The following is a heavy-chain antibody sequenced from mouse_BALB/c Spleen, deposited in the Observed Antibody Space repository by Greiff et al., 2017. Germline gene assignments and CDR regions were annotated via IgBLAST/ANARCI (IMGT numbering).Heavy chain of an antibody. Sequence: EVMLVESGGGLVKPGGSLKLSCAASGFTFSSYAMSWVRQSPEKRLEWVAEISSGGSYTYYPDTVTGRFTISRDNAKNTLYLEMSSLRSEDTAMYYCARKGDGNYGGHAMDYWGQGTSVTVSS. D-gene: IGHD2-1*01. J-gene: IGHJ4*01. CDR2: ISSGGSYT. CDR1: GFTFSSYA. CDR3: ARKGDGNYGGHAMDY. V-gene: IGHV5-9-4*01.